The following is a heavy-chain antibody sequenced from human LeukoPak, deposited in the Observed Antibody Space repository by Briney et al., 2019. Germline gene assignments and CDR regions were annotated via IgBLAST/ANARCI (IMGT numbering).Heavy chain of an antibody. CDR1: GGSVSSSSCN. Sequence: SETLSLTCTVSGGSVSSSSCNWAWIRQPPGEGLEWIGSIYYSGSTFYNPSLKSRVTISVDTSKNQFSLKLSSVTAADTAVYYCARSFGGSYPHFDYWGQGTLVTVSS. V-gene: IGHV4-39*01. D-gene: IGHD1-26*01. CDR3: ARSFGGSYPHFDY. CDR2: IYYSGST. J-gene: IGHJ4*02.